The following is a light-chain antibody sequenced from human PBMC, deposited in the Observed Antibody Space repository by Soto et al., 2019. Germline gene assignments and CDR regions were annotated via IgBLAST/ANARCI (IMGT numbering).Light chain of an antibody. V-gene: IGKV3-15*01. CDR3: QQYIRWPLT. J-gene: IGKJ4*01. CDR1: QGVSSN. Sequence: EIVMAQSPGTLSGSAGERSTLSCRASQGVSSNLAWYQQKPGQAPSLLIYGASTRATGTPARFSGSGSGTEFTLTISSLQSEDFAVYYCQQYIRWPLTFGGGTKVDI. CDR2: GAS.